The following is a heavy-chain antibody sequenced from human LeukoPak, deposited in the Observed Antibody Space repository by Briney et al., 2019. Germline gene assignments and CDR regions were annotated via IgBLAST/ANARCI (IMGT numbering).Heavy chain of an antibody. CDR1: GGTFSSYA. D-gene: IGHD3-10*01. V-gene: IGHV1-69*04. CDR2: IIPIFGIA. J-gene: IGHJ4*02. CDR3: ARGDTMVRGRTDY. Sequence: GASVKVSCKASGGTFSSYAISWVRQAPGQGLERMGRIIPIFGIANYAQKFQGRVTITADKSTSTAYMELSSLRSEDTAVYYCARGDTMVRGRTDYWGQGTLVTVSS.